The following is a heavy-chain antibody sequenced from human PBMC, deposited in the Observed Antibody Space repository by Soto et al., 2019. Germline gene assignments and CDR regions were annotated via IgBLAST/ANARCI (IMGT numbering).Heavy chain of an antibody. CDR1: GFTFSSYG. CDR2: IWYDGSNK. D-gene: IGHD3-3*01. J-gene: IGHJ6*02. CDR3: AREGQRFLEWLLSNYGMDV. V-gene: IGHV3-33*01. Sequence: QVQLVESGGGVVQPGRSLRLSCAASGFTFSSYGMHWVRQAPGKGLEWVAVIWYDGSNKYYADSVKGRFTISRDNSKNTLYLQMNSLRAEDTAVYYCAREGQRFLEWLLSNYGMDVWGQGTTVTVSS.